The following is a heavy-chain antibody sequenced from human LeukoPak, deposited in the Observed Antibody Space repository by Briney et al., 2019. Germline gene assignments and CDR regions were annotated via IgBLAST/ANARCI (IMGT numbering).Heavy chain of an antibody. CDR2: IYYSGST. Sequence: SETLSLTCTVSGGSISNSSYYWGWIRQPPGKGLEWIGSIYYSGSTYYNPSLKSRVTISVDTSKNQFSLKLSSVTAADTAVYYCARQSIAWGAFDPWGQGTLVTVSS. J-gene: IGHJ5*02. CDR1: GGSISNSSYY. V-gene: IGHV4-39*01. D-gene: IGHD3-16*01. CDR3: ARQSIAWGAFDP.